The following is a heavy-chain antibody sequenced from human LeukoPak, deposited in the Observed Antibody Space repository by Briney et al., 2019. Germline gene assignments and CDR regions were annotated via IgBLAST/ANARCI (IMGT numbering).Heavy chain of an antibody. CDR3: ARLTGSYYDY. CDR2: IYDSGST. J-gene: IGHJ4*02. CDR1: GGSFSIPDYTYY. V-gene: IGHV4-39*07. Sequence: PSATLSLTCTISGGSFSIPDYTYYWGWIRQPPGKGLEWIGSIYDSGSTYYNSSLKSRVTISLDTSKNLFSLKLTSVTAADTAVYYCARLTGSYYDYWGQGTLVTVSS. D-gene: IGHD1-26*01.